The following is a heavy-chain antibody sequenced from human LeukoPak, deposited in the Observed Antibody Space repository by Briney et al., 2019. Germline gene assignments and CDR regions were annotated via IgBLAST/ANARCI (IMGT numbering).Heavy chain of an antibody. D-gene: IGHD6-19*01. Sequence: SETLSLTSSVSGVAFINYYWSWVRQSPRQGLEWIGEINHSGYTNYNPSLKSRITTSIDTSKNQFSLLLTSVTAADAGVYYCTRAVAGHPDWGQGTLVTVSS. CDR1: GVAFINYY. J-gene: IGHJ4*02. V-gene: IGHV4-34*01. CDR3: TRAVAGHPD. CDR2: INHSGYT.